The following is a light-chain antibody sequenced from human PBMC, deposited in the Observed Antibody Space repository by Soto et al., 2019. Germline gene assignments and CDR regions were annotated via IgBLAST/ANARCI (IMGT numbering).Light chain of an antibody. CDR1: SSDVGSYNL. J-gene: IGLJ2*01. V-gene: IGLV2-23*03. CDR3: CSYAGSSTFGV. Sequence: QSALTQPASVSGSPGQSITISCTGTSSDVGSYNLVSWYQQHPGKAPKLMIYEGSKRPSGVSNRFSGSKSDNTASLTISWLQAEDEADYYCCSYAGSSTFGVFGGGTKLTVL. CDR2: EGS.